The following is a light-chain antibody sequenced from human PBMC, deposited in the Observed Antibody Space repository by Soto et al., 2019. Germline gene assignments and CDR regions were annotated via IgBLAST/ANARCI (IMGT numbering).Light chain of an antibody. CDR2: DAS. J-gene: IGKJ2*01. V-gene: IGKV1-33*01. CDR1: QDISNY. CDR3: QQYDNLPYT. Sequence: DIQMTQSPSSLSASVGDRVTITCQASQDISNYLNWYQQKPGKAPKLLIYDASKLETGVPSRFSGSGSGTDFPFTISSLQPEDIATYYCQQYDNLPYTFGQGTKLEIK.